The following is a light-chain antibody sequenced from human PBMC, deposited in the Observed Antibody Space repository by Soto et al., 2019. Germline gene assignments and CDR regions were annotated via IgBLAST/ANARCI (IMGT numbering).Light chain of an antibody. V-gene: IGKV3-20*01. CDR2: GAS. J-gene: IGKJ1*01. Sequence: IGLSPSLGALSSKPRERATLSCMTSQSVSNNYLAWYQQKPGQAPRLLIYGASSRATGIPDRFSGSGSGTDFTLSFSRLEPDDIPVYYCQQSSMLWTSCQRTIVDIK. CDR1: QSVSNNY. CDR3: QQSSMLWT.